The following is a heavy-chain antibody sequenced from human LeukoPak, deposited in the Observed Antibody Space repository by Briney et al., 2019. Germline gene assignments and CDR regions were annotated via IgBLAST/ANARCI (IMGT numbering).Heavy chain of an antibody. V-gene: IGHV1-18*01. J-gene: IGHJ4*02. Sequence: ASVKVSCKASGYTFTSYGISWVRQAPGQGLEWMGWISAYNGNTNYAQKLQGRVTMTTDTSTSTAYMELRSLRSDDTAVYYCGRDDVHRCSGGSCYIFLDYWGQGTLVTVSS. CDR3: GRDDVHRCSGGSCYIFLDY. CDR2: ISAYNGNT. D-gene: IGHD2-15*01. CDR1: GYTFTSYG.